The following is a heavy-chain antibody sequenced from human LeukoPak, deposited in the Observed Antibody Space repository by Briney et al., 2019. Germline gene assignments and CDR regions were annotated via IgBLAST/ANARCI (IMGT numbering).Heavy chain of an antibody. CDR1: RYTFTSYY. J-gene: IGHJ5*02. V-gene: IGHV1-46*01. Sequence: ASVKVSCKASRYTFTSYYMHWVRQAPGQGLEWMGIINPSGGSTSYAQKFQGRVTMTRDTSTSTVYMELSSLRSEDTAVYYCARERKGRAVAGTSSWFDPWGQGTLVTVSS. CDR3: ARERKGRAVAGTSSWFDP. D-gene: IGHD6-19*01. CDR2: INPSGGST.